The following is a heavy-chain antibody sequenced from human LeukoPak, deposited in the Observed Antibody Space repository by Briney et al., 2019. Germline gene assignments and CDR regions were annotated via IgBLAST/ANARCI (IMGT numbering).Heavy chain of an antibody. Sequence: GRSLRLSCAASGFTFSAYAMHWVRQAPGKGLEWVSLISYDGSDKYYADSVKGRFTISRDNPKNTLYLQVNGLRAEDAAVYYCARDQSATGTSVFDYWGQGTLVTVSS. CDR3: ARDQSATGTSVFDY. CDR1: GFTFSAYA. D-gene: IGHD4-23*01. J-gene: IGHJ4*02. CDR2: ISYDGSDK. V-gene: IGHV3-30*04.